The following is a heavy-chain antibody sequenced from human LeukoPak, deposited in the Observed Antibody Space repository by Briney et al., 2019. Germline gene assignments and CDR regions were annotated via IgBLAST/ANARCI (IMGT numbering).Heavy chain of an antibody. J-gene: IGHJ6*02. V-gene: IGHV3-23*01. CDR2: ISGSGGGT. Sequence: GGSLRLSCAASGFTFSSYAMSWVRQAPGKGLEWVSVISGSGGGTHYADSVKGRFTISRDNSKNTLYLQMNSLRAEDTAVYYCAKAYTSGCNFVGMDVWGQGTTVTVSS. CDR1: GFTFSSYA. D-gene: IGHD6-19*01. CDR3: AKAYTSGCNFVGMDV.